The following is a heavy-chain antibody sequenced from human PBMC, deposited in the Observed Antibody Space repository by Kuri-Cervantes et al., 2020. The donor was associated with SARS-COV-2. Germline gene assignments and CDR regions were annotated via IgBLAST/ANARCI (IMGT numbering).Heavy chain of an antibody. D-gene: IGHD1-1*01. CDR2: ISGGGSKI. Sequence: GGSLRLSCADSGFTFSKYPMTWVRQPPGKGLEWVSTISGGGSKIFYADSVKGRFIISRDNSKNTLYLQMNSLRADDTALYYCAKDPGVPTAIDWLDPWGQGTLVTVSS. CDR3: AKDPGVPTAIDWLDP. V-gene: IGHV3-23*01. J-gene: IGHJ5*02. CDR1: GFTFSKYP.